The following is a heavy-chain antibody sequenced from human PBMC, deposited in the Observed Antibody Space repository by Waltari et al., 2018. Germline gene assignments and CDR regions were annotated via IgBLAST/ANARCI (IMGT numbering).Heavy chain of an antibody. D-gene: IGHD6-13*01. CDR2: IYYSGST. Sequence: QLPLQASGPGLVKPSESLSLTCTVPGCSISRSSYYWGWLRPHPGQGLEGIGSIYYSGSTYYNPSLKSRVTISVDTSKNQFSLKLSSVTAADTAVYYCARQGGAAAGISIDWYFDLWGRGTLVTVSS. CDR1: GCSISRSSYY. V-gene: IGHV4-39*07. J-gene: IGHJ2*01. CDR3: ARQGGAAAGISIDWYFDL.